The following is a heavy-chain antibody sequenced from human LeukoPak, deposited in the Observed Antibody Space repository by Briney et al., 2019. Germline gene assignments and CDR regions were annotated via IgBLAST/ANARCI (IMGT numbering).Heavy chain of an antibody. CDR1: EFPFWNYW. CDR2: VNQGGSYK. Sequence: GGSLRLSCAASEFPFWNYWMTWVRRAPGRGLEWVANVNQGGSYKYYVDSVRGRFTISRDNAKNEVYLQMDSLRVEDSAVYYCARGEPHCSTSTCSRRRMDVWGQGTTVTDSS. J-gene: IGHJ6*02. D-gene: IGHD2-2*01. CDR3: ARGEPHCSTSTCSRRRMDV. V-gene: IGHV3-7*01.